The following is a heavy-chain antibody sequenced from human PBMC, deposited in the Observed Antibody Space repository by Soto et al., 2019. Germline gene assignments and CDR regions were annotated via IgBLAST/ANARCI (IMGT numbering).Heavy chain of an antibody. J-gene: IGHJ4*02. V-gene: IGHV3-21*01. CDR2: ISSTTNYI. Sequence: GGSLRLSCAASGFTFSRYSMNWVRQAPVKGLEWVSSISSTTNYIYYADSMKGRFTVFRDNAKNSVYLDMNSLSAEDTAVYYCARESEDLTSNFDYWGQGTPVTVSS. CDR3: ARESEDLTSNFDY. CDR1: GFTFSRYS.